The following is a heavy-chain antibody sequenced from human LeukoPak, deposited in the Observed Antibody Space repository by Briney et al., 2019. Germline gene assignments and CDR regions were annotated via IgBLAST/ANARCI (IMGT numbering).Heavy chain of an antibody. Sequence: GGSLRLSCAASGFTFSSYGMHWVRQAPGKGLGWVAVISYDGNNKYYGDSVKGRFTISRDNSKNTPFLQMNSLRTEDTAVYYCAKVHLTYYYDSDGYGFQDYWGQGTLVTVSS. D-gene: IGHD3-22*01. V-gene: IGHV3-30*18. CDR2: ISYDGNNK. CDR3: AKVHLTYYYDSDGYGFQDY. J-gene: IGHJ4*02. CDR1: GFTFSSYG.